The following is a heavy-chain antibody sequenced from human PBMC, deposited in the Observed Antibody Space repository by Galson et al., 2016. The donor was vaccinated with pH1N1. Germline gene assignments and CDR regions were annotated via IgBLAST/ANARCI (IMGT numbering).Heavy chain of an antibody. J-gene: IGHJ5*02. Sequence: ETLSLTCAVSGGSISSSNWWSWVRQPPGKGLEWIGEIYHSGSTSYNPSLKSRVTISLDKSKKQFSLKLSSVTAADTAVYYCAREGGVYYGSGRHENWFDPWGQGTLVTVSS. CDR2: IYHSGST. CDR3: AREGGVYYGSGRHENWFDP. D-gene: IGHD3-10*01. CDR1: GGSISSSNW. V-gene: IGHV4-4*02.